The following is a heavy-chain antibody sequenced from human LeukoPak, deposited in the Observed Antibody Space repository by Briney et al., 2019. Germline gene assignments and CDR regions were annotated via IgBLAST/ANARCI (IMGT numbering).Heavy chain of an antibody. J-gene: IGHJ4*02. CDR1: GGTFSSYA. CDR3: AGYCSSTSYRELDY. Sequence: SVKVSCKASGGTFSSYAISWVRQAPGQGLEWMGGIIPIFGTANYAQKFQGRVTITADESTSTAYMELSSLRSEDTAVYYCAGYCSSTSYRELDYWGQGTLVTVSS. V-gene: IGHV1-69*13. D-gene: IGHD2-2*01. CDR2: IIPIFGTA.